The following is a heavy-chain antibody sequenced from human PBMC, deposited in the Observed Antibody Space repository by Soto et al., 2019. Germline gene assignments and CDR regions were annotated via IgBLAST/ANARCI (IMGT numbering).Heavy chain of an antibody. Sequence: QVQLVQSGAEVKKPGSSVKVSCKASGRTFNNYAISWVRQAHGIGFEWLGVIIPIGGTPEHAQKLQGRVTISANESTNTAYMELSSLRSEDTAVYYCATNYYDGSGHYFIFEHWGQGTLVTVSS. CDR3: ATNYYDGSGHYFIFEH. V-gene: IGHV1-69*01. CDR2: IIPIGGTP. D-gene: IGHD3-22*01. J-gene: IGHJ4*02. CDR1: GRTFNNYA.